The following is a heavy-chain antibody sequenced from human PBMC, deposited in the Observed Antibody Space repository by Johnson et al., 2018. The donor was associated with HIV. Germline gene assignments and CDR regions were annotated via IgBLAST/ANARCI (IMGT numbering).Heavy chain of an antibody. CDR3: LLGQDGGGI. V-gene: IGHV3-23*01. CDR1: GFTLSNYW. Sequence: VQPGGSLRLSCAASGFTLSNYWMSWVRQAPGKGLEWVSAISGSGGSTYYADSVKGRFTISRDNAEKSLYLQMNSLRAEDTAVYYALLGQDGGGIWGQGTMVTVSS. D-gene: IGHD3-16*01. J-gene: IGHJ3*02. CDR2: ISGSGGST.